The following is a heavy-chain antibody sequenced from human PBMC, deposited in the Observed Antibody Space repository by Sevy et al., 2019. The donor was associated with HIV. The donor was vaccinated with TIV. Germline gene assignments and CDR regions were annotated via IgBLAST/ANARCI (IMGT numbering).Heavy chain of an antibody. CDR1: GGSVNSDSYY. CDR2: IYYTGST. J-gene: IGHJ1*01. V-gene: IGHV4-61*01. CDR3: ARVPRGGDLWGNFQH. D-gene: IGHD3-16*01. Sequence: SETLSLTCTVSGGSVNSDSYYWSWIRQPPGKGLEWIGYIYYTGSTNYNPYLKSRVTISLDTSKNQFSLNLRSVTAADTAVYYCARVPRGGDLWGNFQHWGQGTLVTVSS.